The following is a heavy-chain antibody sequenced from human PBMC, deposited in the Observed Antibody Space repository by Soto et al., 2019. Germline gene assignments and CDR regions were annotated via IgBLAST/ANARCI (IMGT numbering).Heavy chain of an antibody. J-gene: IGHJ4*02. D-gene: IGHD1-1*01. Sequence: ASVKVSCKASGYSFTKYHMHWVRQAPGQGLEWMGWINPGSGVTNQAQKFQGRVTMTRDTSITTTYMELNSLTSDDTAVYYCARVAGHRNARFDTWGQGALVTVSS. CDR3: ARVAGHRNARFDT. CDR2: INPGSGVT. V-gene: IGHV1-2*02. CDR1: GYSFTKYH.